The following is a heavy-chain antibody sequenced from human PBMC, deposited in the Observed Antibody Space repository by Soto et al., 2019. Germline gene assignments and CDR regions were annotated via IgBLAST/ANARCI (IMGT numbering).Heavy chain of an antibody. CDR3: ARVRPYGDYDY. J-gene: IGHJ4*02. Sequence: WFGKGPGKGMDCIAYICHSGRTYYNPSVKSRVTISVDKCKNQFSLKLSSVNAAETAVYYCARVRPYGDYDYWGQGTLVTVSS. V-gene: IGHV4-30-2*01. D-gene: IGHD4-17*01. CDR2: ICHSGRT.